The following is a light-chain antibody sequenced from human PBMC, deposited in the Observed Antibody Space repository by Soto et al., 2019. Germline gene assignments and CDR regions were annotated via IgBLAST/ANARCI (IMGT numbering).Light chain of an antibody. J-gene: IGKJ4*01. V-gene: IGKV1-27*01. Sequence: DIQMTQSPSSLSASVGDRDTITCRASQAIYNYLAWYQQIPGKVPTLLISAASTLQSGVPSRFSGSGSGTDFTLTISNLQPEDVATYYCQKFSAVPTFGGGTKVEI. CDR2: AAS. CDR1: QAIYNY. CDR3: QKFSAVPT.